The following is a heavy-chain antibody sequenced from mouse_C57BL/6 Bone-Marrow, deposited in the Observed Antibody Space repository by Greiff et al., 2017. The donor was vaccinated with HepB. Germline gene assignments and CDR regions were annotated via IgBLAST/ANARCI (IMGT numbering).Heavy chain of an antibody. CDR2: ISSGGSYT. CDR3: ARQVYYYGSSSDWYFDV. Sequence: EVMLVESGGDLVKPGGSLKLSCAASGFTFSSYGMSWVRQTPDKRLEWVATISSGGSYTYYPDSVKGRFTISRDNAKNTLYLQMSSLKSEDTAMYYCARQVYYYGSSSDWYFDVWGTGTTVTVSS. J-gene: IGHJ1*03. V-gene: IGHV5-6*02. D-gene: IGHD1-1*01. CDR1: GFTFSSYG.